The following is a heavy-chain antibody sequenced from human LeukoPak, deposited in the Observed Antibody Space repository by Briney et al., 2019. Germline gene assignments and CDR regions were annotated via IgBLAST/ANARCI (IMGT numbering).Heavy chain of an antibody. J-gene: IGHJ4*02. D-gene: IGHD3-10*01. CDR1: GFTFSSYA. Sequence: GGSLRLSCAASGFTFSSYAMSWVRQAPGKGLEWVSAISGSGGSTYYADSVKGRFTISADKSINTAYLHWNSLKASDTAMYCCASFHISGKSYNGLHYWGQGTLVTVSS. V-gene: IGHV3-23*01. CDR3: ASFHISGKSYNGLHY. CDR2: ISGSGGST.